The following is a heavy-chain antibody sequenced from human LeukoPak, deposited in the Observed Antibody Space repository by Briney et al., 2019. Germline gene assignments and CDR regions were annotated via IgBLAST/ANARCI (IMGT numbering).Heavy chain of an antibody. V-gene: IGHV1-69*04. CDR1: GGTFSSYA. D-gene: IGHD2-21*01. Sequence: ASVKVSCKASGGTFSSYAISWVRQAPGQGLEWMGRIIPILGIANYAQKFQGRVTITADKSTSTAYMELSSLRSEDTAVYYCARRLRRGHYGMDVWGQGTTVTVSS. J-gene: IGHJ6*02. CDR3: ARRLRRGHYGMDV. CDR2: IIPILGIA.